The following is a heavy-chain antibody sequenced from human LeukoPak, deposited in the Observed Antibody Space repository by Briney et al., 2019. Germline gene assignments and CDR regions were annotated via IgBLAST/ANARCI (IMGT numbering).Heavy chain of an antibody. CDR2: ISYDGSNK. V-gene: IGHV3-30-3*01. Sequence: GGSLRLSCEGSAFIFSGHWMNWVRQTPGKGLEWVAVISYDGSNKYYADSVKGRFTISRDNSKNTLYLQMNSLRAEDTAVYYCARGSIAAASDYWGQGTLVTVSS. J-gene: IGHJ4*02. CDR1: AFIFSGHW. D-gene: IGHD6-13*01. CDR3: ARGSIAAASDY.